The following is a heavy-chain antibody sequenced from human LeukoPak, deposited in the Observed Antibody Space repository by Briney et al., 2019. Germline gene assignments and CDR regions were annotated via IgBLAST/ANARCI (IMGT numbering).Heavy chain of an antibody. Sequence: GGSLRLSCAASGFTFSSYGMHWVRQAPGKGLEWVAVIWYDGSNKYYADSVKGRFTISRDNSKNTLYLQMNSLRAEDTAVYYCAKGEITIFGVGSPTYWGQGTLVTVSS. CDR2: IWYDGSNK. D-gene: IGHD3-3*01. CDR1: GFTFSSYG. CDR3: AKGEITIFGVGSPTY. V-gene: IGHV3-30*02. J-gene: IGHJ4*02.